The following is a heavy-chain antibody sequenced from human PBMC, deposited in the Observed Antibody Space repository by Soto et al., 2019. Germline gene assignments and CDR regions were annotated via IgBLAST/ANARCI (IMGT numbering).Heavy chain of an antibody. Sequence: PGGSLRLSCAASGFTFSSYSMNWVRQAPGKGLEWVSSISSSSSYIYYADSVKGRFTISRDNAKNSLYLQMNSLRAEDTAVYYCAREGAVVVVAAAYDYWGQGTLVTVSS. V-gene: IGHV3-21*01. J-gene: IGHJ4*02. CDR2: ISSSSSYI. CDR1: GFTFSSYS. D-gene: IGHD2-15*01. CDR3: AREGAVVVVAAAYDY.